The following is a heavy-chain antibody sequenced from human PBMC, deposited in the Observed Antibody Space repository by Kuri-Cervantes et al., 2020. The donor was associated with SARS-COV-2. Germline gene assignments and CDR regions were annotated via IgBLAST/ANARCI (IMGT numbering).Heavy chain of an antibody. V-gene: IGHV4-34*01. CDR3: ARGREGVVPATILGLGYFLYFSMDV. CDR1: GGSISSYY. Sequence: SESLSLTCTVSGGSISSYYRSWIRQSPGKGLEWIGKINHSGSNNYNPSLSSRVTISVDMSKNQFSLRLSSVTAADTGMYYCARGREGVVPATILGLGYFLYFSMDVWGKGTSVTVSS. J-gene: IGHJ6*03. D-gene: IGHD2-2*01. CDR2: INHSGSN.